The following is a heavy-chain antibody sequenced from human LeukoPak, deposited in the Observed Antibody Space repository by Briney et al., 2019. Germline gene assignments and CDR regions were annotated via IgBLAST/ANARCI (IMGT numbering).Heavy chain of an antibody. V-gene: IGHV3-23*01. J-gene: IGHJ4*02. CDR3: AKDTSIGRYCTNGVCSPFDY. D-gene: IGHD2-8*01. Sequence: PGGSLRLSCAASGFTFSSYAMNWVRQAPGKGLEWVSTISGSGGSTYYADSVKGRFTISRDNSRSTLYLQMNSLRAEDTALYYCAKDTSIGRYCTNGVCSPFDYWGQGTLVTVSS. CDR1: GFTFSSYA. CDR2: ISGSGGST.